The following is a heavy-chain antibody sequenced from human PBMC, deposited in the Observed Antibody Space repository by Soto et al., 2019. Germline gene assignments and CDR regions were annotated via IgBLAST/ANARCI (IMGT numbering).Heavy chain of an antibody. V-gene: IGHV3-23*01. CDR2: ISGSGGST. J-gene: IGHJ5*02. CDR3: AKDPGSGWAGGWFDP. Sequence: EVQLLESGGGLVQPGGSLRLSCAASGFTFSSYAMSWVRQAPGKGLEWVSAISGSGGSTYYADSVKGRFTISRDNSKNTLYLQMNSPRAEDTAVSYCAKDPGSGWAGGWFDPWGQGTLVTVSS. D-gene: IGHD6-19*01. CDR1: GFTFSSYA.